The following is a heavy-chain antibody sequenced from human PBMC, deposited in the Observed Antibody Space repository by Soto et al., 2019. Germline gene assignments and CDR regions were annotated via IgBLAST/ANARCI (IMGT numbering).Heavy chain of an antibody. J-gene: IGHJ6*02. CDR2: IYYSGST. Sequence: SETLSLTCTVSGGSISSYYWSWIRQPPGKGLELIGYIYYSGSTNYNPSLKSRVTISVDTSKNQFSLKLSSVTAADTAVYYCARGGYDFWSGSSGDYYYGMDVWGQGTTVTVSS. CDR3: ARGGYDFWSGSSGDYYYGMDV. D-gene: IGHD3-3*01. V-gene: IGHV4-59*01. CDR1: GGSISSYY.